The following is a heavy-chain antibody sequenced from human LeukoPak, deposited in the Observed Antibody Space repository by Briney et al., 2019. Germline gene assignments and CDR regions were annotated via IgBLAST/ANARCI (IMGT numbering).Heavy chain of an antibody. CDR1: GGSISNKY. Sequence: SETLSLTCTVSGGSISNKYWTWIRQPPGKGLEWIGEINHGGSTNYNPSLKSRVTISIDTSKNQFSLKLSSVTAADTAFYYCARYLDYGGNSRVFQHWGQGTLVTASS. CDR2: INHGGST. D-gene: IGHD4-23*01. V-gene: IGHV4-34*01. CDR3: ARYLDYGGNSRVFQH. J-gene: IGHJ1*01.